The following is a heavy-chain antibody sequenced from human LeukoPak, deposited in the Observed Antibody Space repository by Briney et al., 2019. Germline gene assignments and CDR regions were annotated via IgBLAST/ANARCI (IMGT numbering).Heavy chain of an antibody. J-gene: IGHJ6*04. V-gene: IGHV1-18*04. Sequence: ASVKVSCKASGYTFTGYYMHWVRQAPGQGLEWMGWISAYNGNTNYAQKLQGRVTMTTDTSTSTAYMELRSLRSDDTAVYYCARSLTGTTEDVWGKGTTVTVSS. CDR3: ARSLTGTTEDV. CDR2: ISAYNGNT. CDR1: GYTFTGYY. D-gene: IGHD1-7*01.